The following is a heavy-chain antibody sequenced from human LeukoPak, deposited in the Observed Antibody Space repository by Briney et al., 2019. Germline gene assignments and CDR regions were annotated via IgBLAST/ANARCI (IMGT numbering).Heavy chain of an antibody. CDR1: GFTLSNYG. J-gene: IGHJ4*02. Sequence: GGSLRLSCAASGFTLSNYGMHWVRQAPGKGLQWVAVISYDGSNIHYADSVEGRFTISRDNSKNTLYLQMTSLRPEDTAVYYCAKPPPGGDYWNCFDSWGQGTLVTVSS. CDR2: ISYDGSNI. D-gene: IGHD2-21*02. V-gene: IGHV3-30*18. CDR3: AKPPPGGDYWNCFDS.